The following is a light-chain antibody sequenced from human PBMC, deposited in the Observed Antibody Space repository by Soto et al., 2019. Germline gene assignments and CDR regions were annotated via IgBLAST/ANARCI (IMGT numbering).Light chain of an antibody. CDR1: QTVSRN. V-gene: IGKV3-15*01. J-gene: IGKJ5*01. Sequence: EVVMTQSPATLSVSPGERATLSCRASQTVSRNLAWYQQRPGQAPRLLIYDISNRAAGVPARFSGSGSETEFTLTRRSLQSEDFAVYFCQQYNNWPSFGQGTRLEIK. CDR2: DIS. CDR3: QQYNNWPS.